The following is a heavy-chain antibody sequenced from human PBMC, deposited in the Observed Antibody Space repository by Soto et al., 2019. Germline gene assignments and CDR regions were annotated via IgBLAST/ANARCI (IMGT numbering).Heavy chain of an antibody. Sequence: PSETLSLTCTVSGGSLTSYYWIWIRQPPGKGLEWIGSIHNSGSTNYNPSLKGRVTISLDTPKKQFSLKVTSVTAADTAMYYCARGYCSSSSCYEFDHWGQGSLVTVPQ. J-gene: IGHJ4*02. V-gene: IGHV4-59*01. CDR1: GGSLTSYY. CDR2: IHNSGST. CDR3: ARGYCSSSSCYEFDH. D-gene: IGHD2-2*01.